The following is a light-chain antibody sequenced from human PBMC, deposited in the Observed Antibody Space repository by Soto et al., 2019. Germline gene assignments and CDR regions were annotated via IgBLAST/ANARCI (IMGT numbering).Light chain of an antibody. CDR3: SSQAVSSTLV. J-gene: IGLJ2*01. Sequence: HSVLTQPASVSGSPGQSITISCTGTSSDIGGYNYGSWYQQHPGKATKLMIYDVSNRPSGVSNRFSGSKSGHTASLTISGLQAEDEADYYCSSQAVSSTLVFGGGTKLTVL. CDR1: SSDIGGYNY. CDR2: DVS. V-gene: IGLV2-14*01.